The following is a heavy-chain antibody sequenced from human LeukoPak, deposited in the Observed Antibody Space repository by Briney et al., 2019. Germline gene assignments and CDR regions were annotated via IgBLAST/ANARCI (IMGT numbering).Heavy chain of an antibody. CDR1: GFTFSNYW. J-gene: IGHJ4*02. CDR2: IYNDGSST. V-gene: IGHV3-74*01. CDR3: ARGVRTYDY. Sequence: GGSLRLSCAASGFTFSNYWMHWVRQAPGKGLVWVSRIYNDGSSTSYADSVKGRFTISRDNAKSTLYLQMNSLRAEDTAVYYCARGVRTYDYWGQGTLVTVSS. D-gene: IGHD3-3*01.